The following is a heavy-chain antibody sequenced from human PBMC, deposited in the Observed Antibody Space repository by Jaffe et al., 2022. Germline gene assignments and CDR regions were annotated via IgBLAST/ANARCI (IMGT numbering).Heavy chain of an antibody. CDR1: GFTFSSYG. CDR3: ATTWDGSSSEGDWFDP. J-gene: IGHJ5*02. V-gene: IGHV3-30*02. Sequence: QVQLVESGGGVVQPGGSLRLSCAASGFTFSSYGMHWVRQAPGKGLEWVAFIRYDGSNKYYADSVKGRFTISRDNSKNTLYLQMNSLRAEDTAVYYCATTWDGSSSEGDWFDPWGQGTLVTVSS. CDR2: IRYDGSNK. D-gene: IGHD6-6*01.